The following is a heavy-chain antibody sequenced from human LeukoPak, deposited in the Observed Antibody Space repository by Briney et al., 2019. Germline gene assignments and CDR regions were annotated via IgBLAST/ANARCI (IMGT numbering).Heavy chain of an antibody. Sequence: GGSLRLSCAASGFDFNSYSMTWVRQAPGKGLEWVSIISSTSDYIFDADSVKGRFTISRDNAKNSLFLQMSSLRVEDTAVYYCTRDPRHLDSWGQGTLVTVSS. CDR3: TRDPRHLDS. D-gene: IGHD6-6*01. CDR2: ISSTSDYI. V-gene: IGHV3-21*01. J-gene: IGHJ4*02. CDR1: GFDFNSYS.